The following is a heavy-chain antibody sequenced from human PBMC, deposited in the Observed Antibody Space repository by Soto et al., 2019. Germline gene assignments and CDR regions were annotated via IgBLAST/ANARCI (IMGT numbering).Heavy chain of an antibody. Sequence: QLQLQESGPGLVKPSETLSLTCTVSGGSISSSSYYWGWIRQPPGKGLEWIGSIYYSGSTYYNPSLKSRVTISVDTSKNQFSLKLSSVTAADTAVYYCASYTVTASVSTYWGQGTLVTVSS. J-gene: IGHJ4*02. CDR3: ASYTVTASVSTY. D-gene: IGHD4-17*01. CDR2: IYYSGST. V-gene: IGHV4-39*01. CDR1: GGSISSSSYY.